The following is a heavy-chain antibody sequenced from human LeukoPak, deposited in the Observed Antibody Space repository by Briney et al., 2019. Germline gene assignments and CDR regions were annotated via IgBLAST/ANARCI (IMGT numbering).Heavy chain of an antibody. Sequence: GGSLRLSCAVSVFTFSDYYMSWIRQAPGKGLEWVSYISSSGSTIYYADSVKGRFTISRDNAKNSLYLPMNSLRAEDTAVYYCARDARRWNEPTTWGQGTLVTVSS. V-gene: IGHV3-11*01. CDR3: ARDARRWNEPTT. J-gene: IGHJ4*02. CDR1: VFTFSDYY. CDR2: ISSSGSTI. D-gene: IGHD1-1*01.